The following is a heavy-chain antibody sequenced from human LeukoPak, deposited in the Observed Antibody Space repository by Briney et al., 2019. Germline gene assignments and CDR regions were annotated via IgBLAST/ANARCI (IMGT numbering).Heavy chain of an antibody. D-gene: IGHD6-6*01. V-gene: IGHV3-9*01. Sequence: GRSLRLSCAASGFTFDDYAMHWVRQAPGKGLEWVSGISWNSGSIGYADSVKGRFTISRDNAKNSLYLQMNSLRAEDTALYYCAKDSSSNPRNDAFDIWGQGTMVTVSS. CDR1: GFTFDDYA. J-gene: IGHJ3*02. CDR2: ISWNSGSI. CDR3: AKDSSSNPRNDAFDI.